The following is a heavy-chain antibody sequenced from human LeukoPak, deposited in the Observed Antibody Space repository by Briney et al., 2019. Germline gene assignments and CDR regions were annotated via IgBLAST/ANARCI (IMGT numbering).Heavy chain of an antibody. CDR2: IYYSGST. V-gene: IGHV4-59*12. Sequence: SETLSLTCTVSGGSISSYYWSWIRQPPGKGLEWIGYIYYSGSTNYNPSLKSRVTISVDTSKNQFSLKLSSVTAADTAVYYCARVLEGSSGQHWYFDLWGRGTLVTVSS. CDR1: GGSISSYY. D-gene: IGHD6-19*01. CDR3: ARVLEGSSGQHWYFDL. J-gene: IGHJ2*01.